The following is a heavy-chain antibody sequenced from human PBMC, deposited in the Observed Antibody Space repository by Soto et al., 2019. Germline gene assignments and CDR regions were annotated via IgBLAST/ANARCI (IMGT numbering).Heavy chain of an antibody. Sequence: GGSLRRSCVASGFTFSYYAMNWVRQAPGKGLEWVSWFGITGKSGDYADSVRGRFTMSRDNARNSVHLQMSSLRDEDTAVYYCARDHYYAFDIWGQGTMVTVSS. J-gene: IGHJ3*02. CDR2: FGITGKSG. CDR1: GFTFSYYA. V-gene: IGHV3-48*02. CDR3: ARDHYYAFDI. D-gene: IGHD1-26*01.